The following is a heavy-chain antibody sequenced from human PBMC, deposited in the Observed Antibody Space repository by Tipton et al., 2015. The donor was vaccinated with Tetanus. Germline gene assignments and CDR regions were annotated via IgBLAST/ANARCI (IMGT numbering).Heavy chain of an antibody. CDR1: GFSFSDYG. V-gene: IGHV3-48*02. Sequence: SLRLSCAASGFSFSDYGMNWVRQAPGKGLEWVSYINSSSRTIYYADSVQGRFTISRDNAKNSLLLQMSSLRDEDTAVYFCATSPREAGDYWGQGTLVTVSS. J-gene: IGHJ4*02. CDR2: INSSSRTI. D-gene: IGHD6-19*01. CDR3: ATSPREAGDY.